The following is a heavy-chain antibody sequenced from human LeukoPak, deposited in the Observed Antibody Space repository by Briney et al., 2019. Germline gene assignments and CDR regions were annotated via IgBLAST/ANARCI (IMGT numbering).Heavy chain of an antibody. J-gene: IGHJ4*02. CDR2: IFPAFGSV. D-gene: IGHD3-10*01. Sequence: SVKVSCKASGGTFSDYAFIWVRQAPGQGLEGMWRIFPAFGSVTYAQKLHDRVTISADESTSTVFVEVNSLRFEDTAIYYCGRPYGSGNYYNLGLDYWGQGTPVTVSS. CDR3: GRPYGSGNYYNLGLDY. CDR1: GGTFSDYA. V-gene: IGHV1-69*13.